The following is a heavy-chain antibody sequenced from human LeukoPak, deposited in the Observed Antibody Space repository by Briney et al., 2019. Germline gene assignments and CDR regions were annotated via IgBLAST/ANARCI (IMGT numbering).Heavy chain of an antibody. CDR2: IRYDGSNK. Sequence: AGGSLRLSCAASGFTFSSYGMHWVRQAPGKGLEWVAFIRYDGSNKYYADSVKGRFTISRDNSKNTLYLQMNSLRAEDTAVYYCAKDRYSGSYTYQFDYWGQGTLVTVSS. J-gene: IGHJ4*02. CDR3: AKDRYSGSYTYQFDY. V-gene: IGHV3-30*02. CDR1: GFTFSSYG. D-gene: IGHD1-26*01.